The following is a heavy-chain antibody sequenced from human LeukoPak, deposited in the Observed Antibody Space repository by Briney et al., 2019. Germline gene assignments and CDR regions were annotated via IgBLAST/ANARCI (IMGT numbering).Heavy chain of an antibody. D-gene: IGHD3-22*01. CDR1: GGSFSGYY. CDR2: INHSGST. V-gene: IGHV4-34*01. CDR3: ARGGLAYYYDSSGYYPHYFDY. J-gene: IGHJ4*02. Sequence: SETLSLTCAVYGGSFSGYYWSWIRQPPGKGLEWIGEINHSGSTNYNPSLKSRVTISVDTSKNQFSLKLSSVTAADTAVYYCARGGLAYYYDSSGYYPHYFDYWGQGTLVTVSS.